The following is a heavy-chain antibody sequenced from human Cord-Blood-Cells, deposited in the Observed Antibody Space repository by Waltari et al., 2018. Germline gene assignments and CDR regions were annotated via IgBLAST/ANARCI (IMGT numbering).Heavy chain of an antibody. V-gene: IGHV4-34*01. J-gene: IGHJ4*02. CDR1: GGSFSGYY. CDR3: ARAGYYYGSGSYYN. CDR2: INHSGSN. D-gene: IGHD3-10*01. Sequence: QVQLQQWGAGLLKPSETLSFTCAVYGGSFSGYYWRWIRQPPGKGLEWIGEINHSGSNNYNPSLKSRVTISVDTSKNQFSLKLSSVTAADTAVYYCARAGYYYGSGSYYNWGQGTLVTVSS.